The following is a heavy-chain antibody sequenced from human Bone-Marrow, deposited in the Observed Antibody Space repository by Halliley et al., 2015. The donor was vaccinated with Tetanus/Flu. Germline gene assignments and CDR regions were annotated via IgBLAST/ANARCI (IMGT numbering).Heavy chain of an antibody. CDR3: ARGHYYYRSGSHFDY. Sequence: TLSLTCTVSGVSISSGGYYWNWIRQHPGKGLEWIGHIYYSGSTYYNPSLKSRVTISVDTSKNQFSLKLSSVTAADTAVYYCARGHYYYRSGSHFDYWGQGTLVTVSS. V-gene: IGHV4-31*03. J-gene: IGHJ4*02. CDR2: IYYSGST. CDR1: GVSISSGGYY. D-gene: IGHD3-10*01.